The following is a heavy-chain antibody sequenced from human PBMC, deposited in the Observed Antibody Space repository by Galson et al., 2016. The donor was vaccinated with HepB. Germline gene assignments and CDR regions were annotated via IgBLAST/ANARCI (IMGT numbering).Heavy chain of an antibody. CDR1: GYTFTRNW. D-gene: IGHD6-25*01. J-gene: IGHJ6*02. Sequence: QSGAEVKKPGESLKISCKASGYTFTRNWIGWVRQMPGKGLEWMGIIDPSDSDTRYGPSFQGQVTMSADKSISTVYLQWRSLRASDTAIYFCARRSGSDLYYGMDVWGQGTTVTVSS. CDR3: ARRSGSDLYYGMDV. V-gene: IGHV5-51*01. CDR2: IDPSDSDT.